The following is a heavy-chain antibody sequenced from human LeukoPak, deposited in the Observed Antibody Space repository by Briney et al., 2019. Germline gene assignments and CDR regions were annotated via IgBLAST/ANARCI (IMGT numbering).Heavy chain of an antibody. CDR2: IIPIFGTA. Sequence: SVKVSCKASGGTFSSYAVSWVRQAPGQGLEWMGGIIPIFGTANYAQKFQGRVTITADKSTSTAYMELSSLRSEDTAVYYCARERGVVVAATSPYYFDYWGQGTLVTVSS. CDR1: GGTFSSYA. D-gene: IGHD2-15*01. J-gene: IGHJ4*02. V-gene: IGHV1-69*06. CDR3: ARERGVVVAATSPYYFDY.